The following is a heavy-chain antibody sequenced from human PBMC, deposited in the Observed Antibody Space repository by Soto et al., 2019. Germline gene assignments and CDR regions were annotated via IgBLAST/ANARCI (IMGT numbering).Heavy chain of an antibody. Sequence: GASVKVSCKASGYTFTSYDINWVRQATRQGLEWMGWMNPNSGNTGYAQKFQGRVTMTRNTSISTAYMELSSLRSEDTAVYYCARGGRFRITMFGVVIIRSGWFDPWGQGTLVTVSS. CDR2: MNPNSGNT. CDR1: GYTFTSYD. V-gene: IGHV1-8*01. J-gene: IGHJ5*02. CDR3: ARGGRFRITMFGVVIIRSGWFDP. D-gene: IGHD3-3*01.